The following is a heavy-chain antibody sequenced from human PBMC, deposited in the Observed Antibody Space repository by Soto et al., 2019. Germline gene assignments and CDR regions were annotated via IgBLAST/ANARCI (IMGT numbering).Heavy chain of an antibody. J-gene: IGHJ6*02. CDR3: AKSVPGDVGYSYGQPCSYFYGMGV. CDR2: ISGSGGST. Sequence: SLRLSCAASGFTFSSYAMSWVRQAPGKGLEWVSAISGSGGSTYYADSVKGRVTISRDNSKNTLYLQRNSLRAEDTAVYYCAKSVPGDVGYSYGQPCSYFYGMGVWGPGTTVPVSS. D-gene: IGHD5-18*01. CDR1: GFTFSSYA. V-gene: IGHV3-23*01.